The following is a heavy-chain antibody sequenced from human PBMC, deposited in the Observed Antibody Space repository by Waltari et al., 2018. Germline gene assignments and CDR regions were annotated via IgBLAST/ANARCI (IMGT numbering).Heavy chain of an antibody. CDR3: ARGYHRSAWIVDY. D-gene: IGHD1-1*01. Sequence: QVQLVQSGAEVKKPGASVKVSCRASGYTFSNYAMHWLRQAPGQRPELMGWINADDGNIKYSQHFQGRVTITRDTSASTTYLELSSVSSEDTAVYYCARGYHRSAWIVDYWGQGTLVTVSS. CDR2: INADDGNI. J-gene: IGHJ4*02. V-gene: IGHV1-3*01. CDR1: GYTFSNYA.